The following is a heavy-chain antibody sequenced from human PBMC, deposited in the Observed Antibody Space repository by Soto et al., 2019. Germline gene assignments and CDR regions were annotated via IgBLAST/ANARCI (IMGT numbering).Heavy chain of an antibody. J-gene: IGHJ4*02. CDR3: ARGRMWFGEFPIDY. D-gene: IGHD3-10*01. CDR2: MNPNSGNT. V-gene: IGHV1-8*01. CDR1: GYTFTSYD. Sequence: GASVKVSCKASGYTFTSYDINWVRQATGQGLAGMGWMNPNSGNTGYAQKFQGRVTMTRNTSISTAYMELSSLRSEDTAVYYCARGRMWFGEFPIDYWGQGTLVTVSS.